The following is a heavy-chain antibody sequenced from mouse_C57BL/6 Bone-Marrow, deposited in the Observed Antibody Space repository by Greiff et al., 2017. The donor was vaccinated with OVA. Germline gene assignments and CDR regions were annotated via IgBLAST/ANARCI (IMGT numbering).Heavy chain of an antibody. CDR2: IDPSDSYT. CDR1: GYTFTSYW. D-gene: IGHD2-1*01. Sequence: QVQLQQPGAELVRPGTSVKLSCKASGYTFTSYWMHWVKQRPGQGLEWIGVIDPSDSYTNYNQKFKGKATLTVDTSSSTAYMQLSSLTSEDSAVDYCARRVYGNYLYYCDDWGQGTTLTVSS. CDR3: ARRVYGNYLYYCDD. V-gene: IGHV1-59*01. J-gene: IGHJ2*01.